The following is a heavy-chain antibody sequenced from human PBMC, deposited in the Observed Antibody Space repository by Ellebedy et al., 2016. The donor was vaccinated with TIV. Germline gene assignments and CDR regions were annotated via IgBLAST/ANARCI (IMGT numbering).Heavy chain of an antibody. Sequence: MPSETLSLTCTVSGGSISSSSYYWGWIRQPPGKGLEWIGSTYYSGSTYYNPSIKSRVTISVDTSKNQFSLKLSSVTAADTAVYYCARQLRRSSGYYLYYFDYWGQGTLVTVSS. V-gene: IGHV4-39*01. CDR2: TYYSGST. CDR1: GGSISSSSYY. D-gene: IGHD3-22*01. J-gene: IGHJ4*02. CDR3: ARQLRRSSGYYLYYFDY.